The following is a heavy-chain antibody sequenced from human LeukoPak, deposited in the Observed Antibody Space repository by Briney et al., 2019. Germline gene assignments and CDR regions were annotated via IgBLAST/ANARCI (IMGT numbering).Heavy chain of an antibody. V-gene: IGHV4-38-2*02. J-gene: IGHJ4*02. CDR2: IYHSGST. CDR3: AGSYNWNYVDY. Sequence: PSETLSLTCTVSGYSISSGYYWGWIRQPPGKGLEWIGSIYHSGSTYYNPSLKSRVTISVDTSKNQFSLKLSSVTAADTAVYYCAGSYNWNYVDYWGQGTLVTVSS. D-gene: IGHD1-20*01. CDR1: GYSISSGYY.